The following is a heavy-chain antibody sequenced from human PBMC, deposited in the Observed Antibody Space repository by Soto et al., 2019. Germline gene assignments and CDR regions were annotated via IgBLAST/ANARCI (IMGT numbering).Heavy chain of an antibody. J-gene: IGHJ4*02. CDR2: IYSGGST. V-gene: IGHV3-53*01. CDR3: ARTHSHYFDY. D-gene: IGHD2-21*01. CDR1: GFSVSSNY. Sequence: GGSLRLSCAASGFSVSSNYMSWVRQAPGKGLEWVSVIYSGGSTYYADSVKGRFTLSRDNSKNTLHLQMNSLRAEDTAVYYCARTHSHYFDYWGQGTLVTVSS.